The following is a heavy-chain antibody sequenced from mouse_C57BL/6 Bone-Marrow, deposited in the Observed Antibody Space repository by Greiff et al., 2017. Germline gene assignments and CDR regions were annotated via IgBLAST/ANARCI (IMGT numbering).Heavy chain of an antibody. V-gene: IGHV1-64*01. D-gene: IGHD2-4*01. CDR3: ARDRDYLHAMDY. Sequence: QVHVKQPGAELVKPGASVKLSCKASGYTFTSYWMHWVKQRPGQGLEWIGMIHPNSGSTNYNEKFKSKATLTADKSSSTAYMQLSSLTSEDSAVYYCARDRDYLHAMDYWGQGTSVTVSS. J-gene: IGHJ4*01. CDR1: GYTFTSYW. CDR2: IHPNSGST.